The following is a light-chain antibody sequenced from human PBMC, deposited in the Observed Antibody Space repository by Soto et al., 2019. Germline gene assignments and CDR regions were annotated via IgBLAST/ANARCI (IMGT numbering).Light chain of an antibody. CDR2: AAS. V-gene: IGKV1-39*01. CDR1: QNIKTY. CDR3: QQSFSSPPWT. Sequence: DIQMPQSPSSLSASVGDSVTITCRASQNIKTYLNWYQQKPGKAPNLLIYAASSLHSGVPSRFSGSGSGTDFTLTISSLQPEDFATYYCQQSFSSPPWTFGQGNKVEIK. J-gene: IGKJ1*01.